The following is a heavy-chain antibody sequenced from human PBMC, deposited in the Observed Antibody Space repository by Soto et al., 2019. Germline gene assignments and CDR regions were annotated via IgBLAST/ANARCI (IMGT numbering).Heavy chain of an antibody. J-gene: IGHJ3*02. CDR3: ARENPPGIRLGRNIVVPNSDAVDI. CDR2: IVPHISAA. V-gene: IGHV1-69*01. D-gene: IGHD3-16*02. CDR1: GGTFSSYA. Sequence: QVQLVQSGAEVKKPGSSVKVSCKASGGTFSSYAISWVRQAPGQGLEWMGGIVPHISAAQYAEKFRASVNIIADEFTSTAYMELSSLRSYDTTVYYCARENPPGIRLGRNIVVPNSDAVDIWDLGTMVTVSS.